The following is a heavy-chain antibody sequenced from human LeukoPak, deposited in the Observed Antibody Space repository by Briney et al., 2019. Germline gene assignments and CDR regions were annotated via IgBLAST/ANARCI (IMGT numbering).Heavy chain of an antibody. J-gene: IGHJ5*02. Sequence: SQTLSLTCAISGDSVSSNSAAWIWIRQSPSRGLEWLGRTYYRSKWYNDYAVSVKSRITINPDTSKNQFSLQLNSVTPEDTAVYYCARAGRSSWFLNNWFDPWGQGTLVTVSS. V-gene: IGHV6-1*01. CDR3: ARAGRSSWFLNNWFDP. D-gene: IGHD6-13*01. CDR2: TYYRSKWYN. CDR1: GDSVSSNSAA.